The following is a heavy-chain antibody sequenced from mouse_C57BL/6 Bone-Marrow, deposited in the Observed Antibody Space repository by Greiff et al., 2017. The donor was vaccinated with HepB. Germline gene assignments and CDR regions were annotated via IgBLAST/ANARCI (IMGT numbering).Heavy chain of an antibody. Sequence: EVQRVESGGGLVQSGRSLRLSCATSGFTFSDFYMEWVRQAPGKGLEWIAASRNKANDYTTEYSASVKGRFIVSRDTSQSILYLQMNALRAEDTAIYYCARGWLLPYYYAMDYWGQGTSVTVSS. CDR1: GFTFSDFY. V-gene: IGHV7-1*01. CDR3: ARGWLLPYYYAMDY. J-gene: IGHJ4*01. CDR2: SRNKANDYTT. D-gene: IGHD2-3*01.